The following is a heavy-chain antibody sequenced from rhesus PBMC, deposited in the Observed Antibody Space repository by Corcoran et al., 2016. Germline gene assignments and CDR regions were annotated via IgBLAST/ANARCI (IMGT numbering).Heavy chain of an antibody. CDR3: ARDRATVDFDY. D-gene: IGHD5-36*01. J-gene: IGHJ4*01. CDR1: GYSISSGHD. V-gene: IGHV4-76*01. Sequence: QVQLQESGPGVVKPSETLSLTCAVSGYSISSGHDWSWIRQPPGKGLEWIWYIYGSSGSTNYNPPLKDRVTISKVTSKNQFSLKLSSVTAADTAVYYCARDRATVDFDYWGQGVLVTVSS. CDR2: IYGSSGST.